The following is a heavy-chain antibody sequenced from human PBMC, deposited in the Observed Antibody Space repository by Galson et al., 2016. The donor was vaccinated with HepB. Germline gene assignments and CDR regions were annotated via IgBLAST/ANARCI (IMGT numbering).Heavy chain of an antibody. CDR3: ARREITGTNWFDP. V-gene: IGHV4-39*02. J-gene: IGHJ5*02. Sequence: SETLSLTCTVSGGSINSSSNYWGWIRQPPGKGLEWIGSIYYSGSSYFNPSLKSRVTISVDTSKNHFSLKLTSVTAADTAVYYCARREITGTNWFDPWGQGTLVTVSS. CDR1: GGSINSSSNY. D-gene: IGHD1-20*01. CDR2: IYYSGSS.